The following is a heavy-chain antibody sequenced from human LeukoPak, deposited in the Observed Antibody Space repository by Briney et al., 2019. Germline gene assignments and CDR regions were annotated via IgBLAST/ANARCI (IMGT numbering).Heavy chain of an antibody. J-gene: IGHJ4*02. V-gene: IGHV3-33*01. Sequence: GGSLRLSCAASGFTFSSYGMHWVRQAPGKGLEWVAVIWYDGSNKYYADSVKGRFTISRDNSKNTLYLQMNSLRAEDTAVYYCARDSDLGYCSGGSCYYFDYWGQGTLVTVSS. D-gene: IGHD2-15*01. CDR3: ARDSDLGYCSGGSCYYFDY. CDR2: IWYDGSNK. CDR1: GFTFSSYG.